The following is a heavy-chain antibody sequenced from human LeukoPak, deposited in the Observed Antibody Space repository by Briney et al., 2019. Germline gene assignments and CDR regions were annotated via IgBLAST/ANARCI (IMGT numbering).Heavy chain of an antibody. CDR1: GFTVSNSY. J-gene: IGHJ4*02. V-gene: IGHV3-21*01. Sequence: GGSLRLSCAASGFTVSNSYMNWVRQAPGKGLEWVSSISSISTYILYADSVKGRFTISRDNAKNSLYLQMDSLGAEDTAVYYCARFETSTVRGDEYWGQGTLVAVSS. D-gene: IGHD3-10*02. CDR2: ISSISTYI. CDR3: ARFETSTVRGDEY.